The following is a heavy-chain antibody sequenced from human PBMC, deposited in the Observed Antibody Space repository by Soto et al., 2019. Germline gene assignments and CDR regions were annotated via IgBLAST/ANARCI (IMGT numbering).Heavy chain of an antibody. CDR1: GGSISSYY. Sequence: TSETLSLTCTVSGGSISSYYWSWIRQPPGKGLEWIGYTYYSGSTYYNPSLKSRVTISVDTSKNQFSLKLSSVTAADTAVYYCARGLAGGYALDYWGQGTLVTVSS. V-gene: IGHV4-59*12. J-gene: IGHJ4*02. CDR2: TYYSGST. CDR3: ARGLAGGYALDY. D-gene: IGHD5-12*01.